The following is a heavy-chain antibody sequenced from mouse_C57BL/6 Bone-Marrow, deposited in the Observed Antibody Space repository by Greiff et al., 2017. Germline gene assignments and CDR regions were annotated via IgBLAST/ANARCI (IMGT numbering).Heavy chain of an antibody. CDR3: ARGRDAYFDY. J-gene: IGHJ2*01. CDR2: IHPNSGST. Sequence: QVQLQQSGAELVKPGASVKLSCKASGYTFTSYWMHWVKQRPGQGLEWIGMIHPNSGSTNYNEKFKSKATLTVDKSSSTAYLQLSSLTSEDSAVYYCARGRDAYFDYWGQGTTLTVSS. V-gene: IGHV1-64*01. CDR1: GYTFTSYW. D-gene: IGHD3-3*01.